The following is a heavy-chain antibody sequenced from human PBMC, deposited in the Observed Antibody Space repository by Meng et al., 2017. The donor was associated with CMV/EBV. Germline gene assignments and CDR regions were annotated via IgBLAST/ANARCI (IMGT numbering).Heavy chain of an antibody. V-gene: IGHV3-11*01. CDR3: ARDEAELGWNQENYYYYGMDV. Sequence: GGSLRLSCAASGFTFSDYYMSWIRQAPGKGLEWVSYISSSGSTIYYADSVKGRFTISRDNAKNSLYLQMNSLRAEDTAVYYCARDEAELGWNQENYYYYGMDVWGQGTTVTVSS. CDR1: GFTFSDYY. J-gene: IGHJ6*02. D-gene: IGHD1-1*01. CDR2: ISSSGSTI.